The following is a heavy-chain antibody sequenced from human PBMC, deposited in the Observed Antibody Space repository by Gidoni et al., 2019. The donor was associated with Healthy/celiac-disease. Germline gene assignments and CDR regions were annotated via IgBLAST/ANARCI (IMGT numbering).Heavy chain of an antibody. D-gene: IGHD4-17*01. CDR2: ISAYNGNT. CDR1: GYTFTSYG. J-gene: IGHJ4*02. Sequence: QVQLVQSGAEVKKPGAAVKVSCKASGYTFTSYGISWVRQAPGHGLEWMGWISAYNGNTNYAQKLQGRVTMTTATSTSTAYLELRSLRSDDTAVYYCARRYGDYGDPDFDYWCQVTLVTVSS. CDR3: ARRYGDYGDPDFDY. V-gene: IGHV1-18*01.